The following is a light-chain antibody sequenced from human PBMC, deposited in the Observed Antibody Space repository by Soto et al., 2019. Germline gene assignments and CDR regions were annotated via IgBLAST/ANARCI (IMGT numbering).Light chain of an antibody. V-gene: IGKV1-39*01. CDR1: QSISRY. J-gene: IGKJ4*01. Sequence: DIQMTQSPSSLSASVGDRVTVTCRASQSISRYLNWYQQKPGKAPKLLIYTTSSLQSGVPSRFSGSGSGTDYILTISSLQPEDFATYYCQQSYRSPSTFGGGTKVDSK. CDR2: TTS. CDR3: QQSYRSPST.